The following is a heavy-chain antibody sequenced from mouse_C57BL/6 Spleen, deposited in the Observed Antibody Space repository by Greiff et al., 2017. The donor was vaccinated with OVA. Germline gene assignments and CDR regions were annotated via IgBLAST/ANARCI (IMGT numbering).Heavy chain of an antibody. D-gene: IGHD2-5*01. CDR3: ARRDSNYPYFDY. CDR2: IDPSDSYT. V-gene: IGHV1-50*01. J-gene: IGHJ2*01. Sequence: QVQLQQPGAELVKPGASVKLSCKASGYTFTSYWMQWVKQRPGQGLEWIGEIDPSDSYTNYNQKFKGKATLTVDTSSSTAYMQLSSLTSEDSAVYYCARRDSNYPYFDYWGQGTTLTVSS. CDR1: GYTFTSYW.